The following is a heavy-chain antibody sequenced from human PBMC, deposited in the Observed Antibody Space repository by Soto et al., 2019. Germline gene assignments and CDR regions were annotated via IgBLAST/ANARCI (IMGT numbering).Heavy chain of an antibody. D-gene: IGHD3-10*01. CDR2: ISGSGGTP. Sequence: GGSLRLSCAVSGCTFTRYAMSWVRQAPGKGLEWVSGISGSGGTPNSAESLKGRFTISRYNSKSTLFLQISSLRADDTAVYYCAKDPMVRGLGHRYGMDVWGQGTTVTVSS. CDR3: AKDPMVRGLGHRYGMDV. V-gene: IGHV3-23*01. CDR1: GCTFTRYA. J-gene: IGHJ6*02.